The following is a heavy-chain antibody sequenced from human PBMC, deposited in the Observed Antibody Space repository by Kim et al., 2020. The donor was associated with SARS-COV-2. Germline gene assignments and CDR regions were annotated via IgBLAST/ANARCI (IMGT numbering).Heavy chain of an antibody. V-gene: IGHV3-15*01. J-gene: IGHJ4*02. CDR3: TTDDGLIEWELPFDY. CDR1: GFTFSNAW. CDR2: IKSKTDGGTT. D-gene: IGHD1-26*01. Sequence: GGSLRLSCAASGFTFSNAWMSWVRQAPGKGLEWVGRIKSKTDGGTTDYAAPVKGRFTISRDDSKNTLYLQMNSLKTEDTAVYYCTTDDGLIEWELPFDYWGQGTLVTVSS.